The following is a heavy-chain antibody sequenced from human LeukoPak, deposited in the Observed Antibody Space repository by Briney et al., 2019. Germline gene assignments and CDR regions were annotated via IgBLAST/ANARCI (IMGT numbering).Heavy chain of an antibody. CDR3: ARENNRYCSGGSCYYLDY. D-gene: IGHD2-15*01. Sequence: PGGSLRLSCAASGFTFSDYYMSWIRQAPGKGLEWVSYISSSGSTIYYADSVKGRFTISRDNAKNSLYLLMNSLRAEDTAVYYCARENNRYCSGGSCYYLDYWGQGTPVTVSS. CDR2: ISSSGSTI. V-gene: IGHV3-11*01. CDR1: GFTFSDYY. J-gene: IGHJ4*02.